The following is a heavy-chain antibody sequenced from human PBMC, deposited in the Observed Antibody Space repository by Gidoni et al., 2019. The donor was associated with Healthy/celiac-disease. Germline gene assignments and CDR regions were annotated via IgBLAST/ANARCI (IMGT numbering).Heavy chain of an antibody. CDR2: ISSNGGRT. V-gene: IGHV3-64D*06. J-gene: IGHJ4*02. CDR1: GFTFSRSA. D-gene: IGHD3-9*01. CDR3: VKLADYDILTGYYWGYFDY. Sequence: EVQLVESGGGLVQPGGSLRLSCSASGFTFSRSAMHWVRQAPGKGLEYVSAISSNGGRTYYADSVKGRFTISRDKSKNTLYLQMSSLRAEDTAVYYCVKLADYDILTGYYWGYFDYWGQGTLVTVSS.